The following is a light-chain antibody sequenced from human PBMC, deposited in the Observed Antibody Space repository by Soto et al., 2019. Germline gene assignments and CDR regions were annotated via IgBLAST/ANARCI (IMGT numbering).Light chain of an antibody. CDR2: AAS. Sequence: DIQLTQSLSFLSASIGDTVTITCRASQGIGRSLAWYQQKPGRAPKLLLYAASTLHRGVPSRFSGRGSGTESTLSIRRLLPEDFATYYCQHLNHYPRTFGQGTKV. J-gene: IGKJ1*01. CDR1: QGIGRS. V-gene: IGKV1-9*01. CDR3: QHLNHYPRT.